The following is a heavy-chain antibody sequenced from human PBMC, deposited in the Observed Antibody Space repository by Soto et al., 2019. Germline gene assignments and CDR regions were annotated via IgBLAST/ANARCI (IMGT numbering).Heavy chain of an antibody. CDR3: ANWGGDYSSGWYGAFDI. V-gene: IGHV3-23*01. CDR2: ISGSGGST. J-gene: IGHJ3*02. CDR1: GFTFNSYA. Sequence: EVQLLESGGGLVQPGGSLRLSCAASGFTFNSYAMSWVRQAPGKGLEWVSAISGSGGSTYYADSVKGRFTISRDNSKNTLYLQMNSLRAEDTAVYYCANWGGDYSSGWYGAFDIWGQGTMVTVSS. D-gene: IGHD6-19*01.